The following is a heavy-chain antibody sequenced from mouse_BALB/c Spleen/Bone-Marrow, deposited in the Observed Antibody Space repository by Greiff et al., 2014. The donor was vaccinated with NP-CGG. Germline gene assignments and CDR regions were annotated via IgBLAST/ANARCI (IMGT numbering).Heavy chain of an antibody. V-gene: IGHV1-87*01. Sequence: VQLQQSGAELARPGASVKLSCKTSGYTFTTYWMQWVKQRPGQGLEWIGAIYPGEGDTRYTQKFKGKATLTADKSSSIAYMQLSNLTSEDPAVYYCSREPSNWGYYWGQGTTLTVSS. J-gene: IGHJ2*01. CDR2: IYPGEGDT. CDR1: GYTFTTYW. CDR3: SREPSNWGYY.